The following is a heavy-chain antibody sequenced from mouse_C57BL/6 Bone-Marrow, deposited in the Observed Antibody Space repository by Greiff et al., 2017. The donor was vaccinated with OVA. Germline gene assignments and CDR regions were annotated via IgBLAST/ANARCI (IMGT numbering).Heavy chain of an antibody. V-gene: IGHV3-6*01. CDR2: ISYDGSN. CDR1: GYSITSGYY. CDR3: ARLYYKVMDY. J-gene: IGHJ4*01. D-gene: IGHD2-1*01. Sequence: EVQLQQSGPGLVKPSQSLSLTCSVTGYSITSGYYWNWIRQFPGNKLEWMGYISYDGSNNYNPSLKNRISITRDTSKNQFFLKLNSVTTEDTATYYCARLYYKVMDYWGQGTSVTVSS.